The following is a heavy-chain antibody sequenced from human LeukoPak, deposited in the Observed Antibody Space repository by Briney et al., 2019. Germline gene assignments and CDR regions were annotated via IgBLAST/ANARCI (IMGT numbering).Heavy chain of an antibody. V-gene: IGHV3-73*01. CDR3: TTLDFDY. CDR1: GFTFIVSD. Sequence: GSLRLSCAASGFTFIVSDMHWVRQASGKGLEWVGRIRNKANSYATAYAASVKGRFTISRDDSKNTAYLQMNSLKTEDTAVYYCTTLDFDYWGQGTLVTVSS. CDR2: IRNKANSYAT. J-gene: IGHJ4*02.